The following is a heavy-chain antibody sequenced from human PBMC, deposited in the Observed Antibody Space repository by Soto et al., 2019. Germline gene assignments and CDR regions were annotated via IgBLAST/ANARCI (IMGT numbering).Heavy chain of an antibody. J-gene: IGHJ4*02. CDR1: GGSFTSNNW. V-gene: IGHV4-4*02. Sequence: PSETLSLTCAVSGGSFTSNNWWTWVRQPPGQGLEWIGEIYRTGSTNYNPSLKSRVTISLDKSENQFSLKVTSLTAADAAVYYCASRDPGTSVDYWGQGALVTVSS. CDR2: IYRTGST. D-gene: IGHD1-7*01. CDR3: ASRDPGTSVDY.